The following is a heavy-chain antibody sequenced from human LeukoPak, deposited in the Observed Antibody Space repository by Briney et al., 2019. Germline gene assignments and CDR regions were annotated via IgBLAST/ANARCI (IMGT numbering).Heavy chain of an antibody. CDR1: GFTFDDYG. J-gene: IGHJ3*02. CDR3: ARGERLGYSYGRGTLDI. CDR2: ISGSGGST. D-gene: IGHD5-18*01. V-gene: IGHV3-23*01. Sequence: GGSLRLSCAASGFTFDDYGMSWVRQAPGKGLEWVSVISGSGGSTYYADSAKGRFTISRDNSRNTLYLQMNSLRVEDTAVYYCARGERLGYSYGRGTLDIWGQGTMVTVSS.